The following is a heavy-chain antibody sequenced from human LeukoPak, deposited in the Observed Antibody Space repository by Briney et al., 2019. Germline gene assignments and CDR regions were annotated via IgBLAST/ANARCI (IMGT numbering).Heavy chain of an antibody. CDR1: GFTFSSYA. J-gene: IGHJ6*04. CDR3: AREPTVGATPFLDV. V-gene: IGHV3-64*01. CDR2: ISSNGGST. Sequence: GGSLRLSCAASGFTFSSYAMHWVRQAPGKGLEYVSAISSNGGSTYYANSVKGRFTISRDNSKNTLYLQMGSLRAEDMAVYYCAREPTVGATPFLDVWGKGTTVTVSS. D-gene: IGHD1-26*01.